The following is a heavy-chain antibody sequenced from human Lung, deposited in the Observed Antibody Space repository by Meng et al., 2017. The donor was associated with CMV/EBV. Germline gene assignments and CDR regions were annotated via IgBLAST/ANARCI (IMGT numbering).Heavy chain of an antibody. V-gene: IGHV4-4*02. Sequence: GPVQEPGPGRVDPLGTVSLPCAVSGGSLSSRTWWSWVRQPQGKGLEWIGEIYHSGSTNYNPSLKSRVTISVDESKNQFSLRLSSVTAADTAVYYCARVGAYCGGDCYHPRWGQGTLVTVSS. CDR3: ARVGAYCGGDCYHPR. J-gene: IGHJ4*02. CDR2: IYHSGST. CDR1: GGSLSSRTW. D-gene: IGHD2-21*02.